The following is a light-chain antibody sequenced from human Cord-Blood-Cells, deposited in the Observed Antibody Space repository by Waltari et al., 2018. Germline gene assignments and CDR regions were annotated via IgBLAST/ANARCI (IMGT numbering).Light chain of an antibody. Sequence: EIVWTQSPGTLSLSPGERATLSCRASQSVSSSYLAWYQQKPGPAPRLLVYGASSRATGIPDRFSGSGSGTDFTLTISRLEPEDFAVYYCQQYGSSPLTFGGGTKVEIK. V-gene: IGKV3-20*01. CDR3: QQYGSSPLT. CDR1: QSVSSSY. J-gene: IGKJ4*01. CDR2: GAS.